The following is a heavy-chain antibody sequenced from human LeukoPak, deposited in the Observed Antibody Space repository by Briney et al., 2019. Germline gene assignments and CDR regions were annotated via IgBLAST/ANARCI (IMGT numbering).Heavy chain of an antibody. CDR2: INHSGST. CDR3: AGRRVSLIFGVVIRGYFDY. Sequence: SETLSLTCAVYGGSFSGYYWSWIRQPPGKGLEWIGEINHSGSTNYNPSLKSRVTISVGTSKNQFSLKLSSVTAEDTAVYYCAGRRVSLIFGVVIRGYFDYWGQGTLVTVSS. D-gene: IGHD3-3*01. CDR1: GGSFSGYY. V-gene: IGHV4-34*01. J-gene: IGHJ4*02.